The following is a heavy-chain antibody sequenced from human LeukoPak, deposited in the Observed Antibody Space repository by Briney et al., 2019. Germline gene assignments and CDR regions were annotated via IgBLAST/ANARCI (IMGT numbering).Heavy chain of an antibody. Sequence: PGRSLRLSCAASGFTFSSYGMHWVRQAPGKGLEWVAVISYDGSNKYYADSVKGRFTISRNNSKNTLYLQMNSLRAEDTAVYYCAKFDGLGIFGVVIGIDYWGQGTLVTVSS. CDR3: AKFDGLGIFGVVIGIDY. D-gene: IGHD3-3*01. V-gene: IGHV3-30*18. J-gene: IGHJ4*02. CDR2: ISYDGSNK. CDR1: GFTFSSYG.